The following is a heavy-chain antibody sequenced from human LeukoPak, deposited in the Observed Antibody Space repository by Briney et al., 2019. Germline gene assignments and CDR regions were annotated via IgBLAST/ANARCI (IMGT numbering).Heavy chain of an antibody. D-gene: IGHD1-26*01. CDR2: IYYSGST. CDR1: GFSFSSYA. CDR3: AREVGATSCFDY. V-gene: IGHV4-39*07. Sequence: PGGSLRLSCATSGFSFSSYAMSWIRQPPGKGLEWIGSIYYSGSTYYNPSLKSRVTISVDTSKNQFSLKLSSVTAADTAVYYCAREVGATSCFDYWGQGTLVTVSS. J-gene: IGHJ4*02.